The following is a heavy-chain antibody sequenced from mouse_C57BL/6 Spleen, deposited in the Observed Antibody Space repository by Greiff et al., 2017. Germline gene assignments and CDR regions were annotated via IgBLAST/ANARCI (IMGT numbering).Heavy chain of an antibody. Sequence: EVKVVESGGGLVKPGGSLKLSCAASGFTFSDYGMHWVRQAPEKGLEWVAYISSGSSTIYYADTVKGRFTISRDNAKNTLFLQMTSLRSEDTAMYYGAREGTAVVGRFAYWGQGTLVTVSA. D-gene: IGHD1-1*01. CDR1: GFTFSDYG. J-gene: IGHJ3*01. CDR2: ISSGSSTI. CDR3: AREGTAVVGRFAY. V-gene: IGHV5-17*01.